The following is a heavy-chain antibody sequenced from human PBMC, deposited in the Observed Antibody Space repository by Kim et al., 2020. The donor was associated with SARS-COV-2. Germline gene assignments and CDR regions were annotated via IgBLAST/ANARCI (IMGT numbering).Heavy chain of an antibody. CDR2: ISSSSSYI. CDR3: ARGKAAAGTGLFDP. CDR1: GFTFSSYS. J-gene: IGHJ5*02. Sequence: GGSLRLSCAASGFTFSSYSMNWVRQAPGKGLEWVSSISSSSSYIYYADSVKGRFTISRDNAKNSLYLQMNSLRAEDTAVHYCARGKAAAGTGLFDPWGQGTLVTVSS. D-gene: IGHD6-13*01. V-gene: IGHV3-21*01.